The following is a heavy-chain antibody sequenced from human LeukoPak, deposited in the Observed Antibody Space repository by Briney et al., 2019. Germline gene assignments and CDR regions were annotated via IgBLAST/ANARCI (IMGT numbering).Heavy chain of an antibody. D-gene: IGHD1-26*01. CDR3: ARQPGIVVNWYFDL. J-gene: IGHJ2*01. Sequence: PSETLSLTCTVSGGSISSGGYYWSWIRQHPGKGLEWIGYIYSTGSTNYNPSLKSRVTMSVDTSKNQFSLKLSSVTAADTAVYYCARQPGIVVNWYFDLWGRGTLVTVSS. CDR1: GGSISSGGYY. CDR2: IYSTGST. V-gene: IGHV4-61*08.